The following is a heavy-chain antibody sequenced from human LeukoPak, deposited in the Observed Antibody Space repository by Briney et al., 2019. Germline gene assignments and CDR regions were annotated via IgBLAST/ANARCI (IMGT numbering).Heavy chain of an antibody. CDR1: GGSFSGYY. Sequence: PSETLSHTCVFYGGSFSGYYRSGNRQPPGKGVEWIGEINHSGSTNYNPSLKIQVTISVDTSKNQFSRRLNSVTAADTAVYYCAYSSGYQQHWGQGTLVTVSS. V-gene: IGHV4-34*01. J-gene: IGHJ1*01. CDR2: INHSGST. D-gene: IGHD3-22*01. CDR3: AYSSGYQQH.